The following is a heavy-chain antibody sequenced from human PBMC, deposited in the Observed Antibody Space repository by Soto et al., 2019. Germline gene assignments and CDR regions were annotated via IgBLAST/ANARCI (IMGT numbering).Heavy chain of an antibody. Sequence: GGSLRLSCAASGFAVSYKYMNWVREAPGKGLEWVSVIYTSGTTYYADSAKGRFTISRDNFKNTLYLQMNSLRAEDTAMYYCARDGFGRYDGSGSEAFDIWGQGTMVTV. V-gene: IGHV3-53*01. CDR1: GFAVSYKY. J-gene: IGHJ3*02. CDR2: IYTSGTT. D-gene: IGHD3-10*01. CDR3: ARDGFGRYDGSGSEAFDI.